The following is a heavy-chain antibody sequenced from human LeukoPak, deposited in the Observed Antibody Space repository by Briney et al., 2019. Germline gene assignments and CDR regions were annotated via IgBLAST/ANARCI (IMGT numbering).Heavy chain of an antibody. Sequence: GGSLRLSCAASGFTFSSYSMNCVRQAPGKGLEWVSYISSSTGFVYYADSVKGRFTISRDNAKNSLYLQMNSLRAEDTAVYYCARLKRNGYYGSSGYYYFGYWGQGTLVTVSS. CDR1: GFTFSSYS. CDR3: ARLKRNGYYGSSGYYYFGY. V-gene: IGHV3-21*05. CDR2: ISSSTGFV. J-gene: IGHJ4*02. D-gene: IGHD3-22*01.